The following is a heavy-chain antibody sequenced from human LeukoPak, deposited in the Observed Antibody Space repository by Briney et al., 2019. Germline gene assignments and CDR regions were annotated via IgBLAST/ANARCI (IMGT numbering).Heavy chain of an antibody. CDR3: ARELDFGDYGGFDY. D-gene: IGHD4-17*01. J-gene: IGHJ4*02. CDR2: IYYSGST. CDR1: GGSISSGGYY. Sequence: SETLSLTCTVSGGSISSGGYYWSWIRQHPGKGLEWIGYIYYSGSTYYNPSLKSRVTISVDTSKNQFSLKLSSVTAADTAVYYCARELDFGDYGGFDYWGQGTLATVSS. V-gene: IGHV4-31*03.